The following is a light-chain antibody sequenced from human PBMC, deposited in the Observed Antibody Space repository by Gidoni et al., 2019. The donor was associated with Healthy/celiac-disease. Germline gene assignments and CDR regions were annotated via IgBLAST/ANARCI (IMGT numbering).Light chain of an antibody. V-gene: IGKV3-20*01. CDR2: GAS. J-gene: IGKJ4*01. CDR1: QRVSSSY. Sequence: EIVLTQSPGTLYLSPGERATLSCRASQRVSSSYLAWYQQKPGQAPRLLIYGASSRATGIPDRFSGSGSGTDFTLTISRLEPEDFAVYYCQQYGSSLFGGGTKVEIK. CDR3: QQYGSSL.